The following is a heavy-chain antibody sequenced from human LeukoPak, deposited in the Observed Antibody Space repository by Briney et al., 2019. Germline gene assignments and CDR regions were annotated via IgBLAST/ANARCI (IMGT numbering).Heavy chain of an antibody. CDR1: GGSFSGYY. CDR2: INHSGST. V-gene: IGHV4-34*01. Sequence: SETLSLTCAVYGGSFSGYYWSWIRQPPGKGLEWIGEINHSGSTTYNPSLKSRVTISVDTSKNQFSLKLSSVTAADTAVYYCARGAGYCSSTSCYGTGPSFDYWGQGTLVTVSS. J-gene: IGHJ4*02. D-gene: IGHD2-2*01. CDR3: ARGAGYCSSTSCYGTGPSFDY.